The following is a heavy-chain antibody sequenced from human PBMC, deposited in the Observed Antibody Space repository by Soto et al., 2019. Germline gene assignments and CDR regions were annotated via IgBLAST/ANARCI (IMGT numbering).Heavy chain of an antibody. D-gene: IGHD2-15*01. J-gene: IGHJ4*02. CDR3: ARDPYCSGGSCDDY. CDR1: GGSISSGDYY. Sequence: SETLSLTCTVSGGSISSGDYYWSWIRQPPGKGLEWIGYIYYSGSTYYNPSLKSRVTISVDTSKNQFSLKLSSVTAADTAVYYCARDPYCSGGSCDDYWGQGTLVTVSS. CDR2: IYYSGST. V-gene: IGHV4-30-4*01.